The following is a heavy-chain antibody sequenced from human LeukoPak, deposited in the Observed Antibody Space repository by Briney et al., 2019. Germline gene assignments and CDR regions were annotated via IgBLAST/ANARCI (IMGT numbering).Heavy chain of an antibody. J-gene: IGHJ5*02. D-gene: IGHD3-22*01. Sequence: VSVKVSCKASGHTFTGYYMHWVRQAPGQGLEWMGWINPNSGGTNYAQKFQGRVTMTRDTSITTVHMELSRLRSDDTAVYYCARDSDSTGYNWFDPWGQGTLDTVSS. V-gene: IGHV1-2*02. CDR1: GHTFTGYY. CDR2: INPNSGGT. CDR3: ARDSDSTGYNWFDP.